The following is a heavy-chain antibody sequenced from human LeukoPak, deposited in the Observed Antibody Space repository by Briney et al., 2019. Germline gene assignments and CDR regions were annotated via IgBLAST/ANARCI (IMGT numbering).Heavy chain of an antibody. CDR2: INANSGGT. Sequence: ASVKVSCKASGYTFTGYYMHWVRQAPGQGLEWMGWINANSGGTNYAQKFQDRVTMTRDTSISTVYMELSSLRSDDTAVYYCARYEQWLASGFDYWGQGTLVTVSS. CDR3: ARYEQWLASGFDY. V-gene: IGHV1-2*02. CDR1: GYTFTGYY. J-gene: IGHJ4*02. D-gene: IGHD6-19*01.